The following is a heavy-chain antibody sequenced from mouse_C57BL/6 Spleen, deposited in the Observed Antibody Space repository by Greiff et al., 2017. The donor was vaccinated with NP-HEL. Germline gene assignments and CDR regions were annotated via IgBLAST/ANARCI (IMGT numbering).Heavy chain of an antibody. J-gene: IGHJ1*03. CDR2: IYPGDGDT. CDR3: ALYDGYWYFEV. D-gene: IGHD2-3*01. Sequence: VQLQQSGPELVKPGASVKISCKASGYAFSSSWMNWVKQRPGKGLEWIGRIYPGDGDTNYNGKFKGKATLTADKSSSTAYMQLSSLTSEDSAVYFCALYDGYWYFEVWGTGTTVTVSS. CDR1: GYAFSSSW. V-gene: IGHV1-82*01.